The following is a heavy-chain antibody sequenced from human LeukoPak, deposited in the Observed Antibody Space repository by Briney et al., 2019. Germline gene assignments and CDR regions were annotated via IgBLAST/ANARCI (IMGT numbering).Heavy chain of an antibody. Sequence: SETLSLTCTVSGGSISTYYWSWIRQPAGKDLEWIGHIYSSGSTNYNPSLKSRVTMPVDTSKNQLSLKLNSVTAADTAVYYCARGYGSGSNWFDPWGQGTLVIVSS. V-gene: IGHV4-4*07. D-gene: IGHD3-10*01. CDR2: IYSSGST. CDR3: ARGYGSGSNWFDP. CDR1: GGSISTYY. J-gene: IGHJ5*02.